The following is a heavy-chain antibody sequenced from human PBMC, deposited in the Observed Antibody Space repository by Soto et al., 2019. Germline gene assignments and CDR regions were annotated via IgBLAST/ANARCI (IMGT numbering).Heavy chain of an antibody. J-gene: IGHJ4*02. Sequence: PGESLKISCKASGYSFTNYWIGWVRQVPGKGLEWLGNIYPADSDTRYSPSFQGQVTITVDRSTTTTYLQWSNLKPSDTAMYYCARPAGYSSGWYADYWGQGTLVTSPQ. CDR3: ARPAGYSSGWYADY. V-gene: IGHV5-51*01. D-gene: IGHD6-19*01. CDR1: GYSFTNYW. CDR2: IYPADSDT.